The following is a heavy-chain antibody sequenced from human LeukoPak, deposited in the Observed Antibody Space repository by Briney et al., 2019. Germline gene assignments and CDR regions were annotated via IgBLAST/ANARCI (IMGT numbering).Heavy chain of an antibody. CDR3: ARGHSGGSGSSHMDV. D-gene: IGHD3-10*01. CDR2: MNPNSGNA. Sequence: ASVKVSCKASGYTFTSYDIYWVRQATGQGLEWMGWMNPNSGNAGFAQKFQGRVTFTRDTSISTAYMELSSLRSEDTAVHYCARGHSGGSGSSHMDVWGKGTTVTVSS. V-gene: IGHV1-8*03. CDR1: GYTFTSYD. J-gene: IGHJ6*03.